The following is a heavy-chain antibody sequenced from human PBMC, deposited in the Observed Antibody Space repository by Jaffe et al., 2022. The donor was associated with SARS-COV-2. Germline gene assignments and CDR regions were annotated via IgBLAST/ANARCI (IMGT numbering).Heavy chain of an antibody. D-gene: IGHD2-15*01. CDR2: ISHDERNK. Sequence: QVQLVESGGGVVQPGRSLRVSCAVSGLSISNSVMHWVRQTPGKGLEWVALISHDERNKDYADSVKGRFTISRDTSKNVVYLQMNSLRAEDTAVYYCAREGYSSGHAGAFNIWGQGTVVIVSS. CDR1: GLSISNSV. CDR3: AREGYSSGHAGAFNI. V-gene: IGHV3-30*04. J-gene: IGHJ3*02.